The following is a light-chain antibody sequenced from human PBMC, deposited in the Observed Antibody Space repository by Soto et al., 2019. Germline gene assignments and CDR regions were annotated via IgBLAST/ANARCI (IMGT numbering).Light chain of an antibody. CDR1: SGHSSYA. Sequence: QSVLTQSPSASASLGDSVKLTCTLSSGHSSYAIAWHQQQPEKGPRYLMKLNSDGSHRKGDGIPDRFSGSSSGAARSLTISSLQSEDEADYYCQTWGTGIWVFGGGTKLTVL. CDR3: QTWGTGIWV. CDR2: LNSDGSH. V-gene: IGLV4-69*01. J-gene: IGLJ3*02.